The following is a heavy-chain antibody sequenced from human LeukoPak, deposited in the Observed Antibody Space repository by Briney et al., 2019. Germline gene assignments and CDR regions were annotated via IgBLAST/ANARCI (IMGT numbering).Heavy chain of an antibody. CDR1: GFTFSSYS. D-gene: IGHD2-15*01. CDR2: ISSSSSSYI. Sequence: GGSLRLSCAASGFTFSSYSMNWVRQAPGKGLEWVSSISSSSSSYIYYADSVKGRFTISRDNAENSLYLQMNSLRAEDTAVYYCARDWYCSGGSCYSFDYWGQGTLVTVSS. J-gene: IGHJ4*02. CDR3: ARDWYCSGGSCYSFDY. V-gene: IGHV3-21*01.